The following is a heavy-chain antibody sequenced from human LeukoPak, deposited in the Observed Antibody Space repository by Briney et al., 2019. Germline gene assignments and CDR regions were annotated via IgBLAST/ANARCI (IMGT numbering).Heavy chain of an antibody. CDR1: GYTFTSYD. V-gene: IGHV1-8*01. D-gene: IGHD3-16*01. J-gene: IGHJ3*02. CDR3: KRHDYVWGSSPAVNAFDI. Sequence: ASVKVSCKASGYTFTSYDINWVRQATGQGLGWMGWMNPNSGNTGYAQKFQGKATMTSNTSISTTSMELSSLRSEDTAVYYCKRHDYVWGSSPAVNAFDIWGQGTMVTVSS. CDR2: MNPNSGNT.